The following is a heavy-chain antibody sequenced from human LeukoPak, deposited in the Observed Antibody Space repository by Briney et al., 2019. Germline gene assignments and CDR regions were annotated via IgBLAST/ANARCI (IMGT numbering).Heavy chain of an antibody. D-gene: IGHD6-13*01. V-gene: IGHV3-21*01. CDR2: ISSSSSYI. J-gene: IGHJ4*02. Sequence: GGSLRLSCAASGFTFSSYSMNWFRQAPGKGLEWVSSISSSSSYIYYADSVKGRFTISSDNAKNSLYLQRNSLRAEDTAVYYCASRRIAAAGSLLDYWGQGTLVTVSS. CDR1: GFTFSSYS. CDR3: ASRRIAAAGSLLDY.